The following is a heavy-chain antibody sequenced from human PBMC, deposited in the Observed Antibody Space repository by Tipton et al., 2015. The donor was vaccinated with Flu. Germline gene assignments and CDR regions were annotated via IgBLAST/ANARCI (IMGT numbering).Heavy chain of an antibody. V-gene: IGHV4-31*02. D-gene: IGHD3/OR15-3a*01. CDR3: ARLRVSEGLIDY. Sequence: LRLSCTVSGGSISSGGYYWSWICQHPGKGLEWIGYIYYSGSTYYNPSLKSRVTISVDTSKNQFSLKLSSVTAADTAAYYCARLRVSEGLIDYWGQGTLVTVSS. CDR1: GGSISSGGYY. J-gene: IGHJ4*02. CDR2: IYYSGST.